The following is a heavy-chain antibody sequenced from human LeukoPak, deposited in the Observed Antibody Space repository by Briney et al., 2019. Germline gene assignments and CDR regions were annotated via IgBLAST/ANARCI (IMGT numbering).Heavy chain of an antibody. Sequence: PGGSLRLSCGVTGFTLSNYWMSWVRQAPGKGLEWVANIKPDGIDTYYVDSVKGRFTISRDNAKNSLYLQMDSLRAEDMAVYYCARDPTPFTHYNYRSGYYADYWGQGTLVTVSS. CDR1: GFTLSNYW. V-gene: IGHV3-7*01. J-gene: IGHJ4*02. CDR2: IKPDGIDT. D-gene: IGHD3-22*01. CDR3: ARDPTPFTHYNYRSGYYADY.